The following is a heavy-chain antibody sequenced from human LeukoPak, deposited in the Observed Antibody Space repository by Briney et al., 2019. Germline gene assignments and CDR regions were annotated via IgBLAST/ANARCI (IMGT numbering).Heavy chain of an antibody. Sequence: SVKVSCKASGYTFTGYYMHWVRQAPGQGLEWMGRIIPILGIANYAQKFQGRVTITADKSTSTAYMELSSLRSEDTAVYYCARLIGHYYDSSGYYPLWGQGTLVTVSS. D-gene: IGHD3-22*01. CDR1: GYTFTGYY. CDR3: ARLIGHYYDSSGYYPL. V-gene: IGHV1-69*02. CDR2: IIPILGIA. J-gene: IGHJ4*02.